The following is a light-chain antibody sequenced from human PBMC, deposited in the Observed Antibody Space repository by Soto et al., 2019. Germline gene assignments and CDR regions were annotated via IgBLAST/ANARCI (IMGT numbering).Light chain of an antibody. V-gene: IGKV1-8*01. Sequence: AIRMTQSPSSFSASTGDRVTITCRASQGISSYLAWYQQKPGKAPKLLIYAASTLQSGVPSRFSGSGSGTDFTLTISCLQSEDFATYYCQQDYSYPPSFTFGHGTKVDIK. CDR3: QQDYSYPPSFT. CDR2: AAS. CDR1: QGISSY. J-gene: IGKJ3*01.